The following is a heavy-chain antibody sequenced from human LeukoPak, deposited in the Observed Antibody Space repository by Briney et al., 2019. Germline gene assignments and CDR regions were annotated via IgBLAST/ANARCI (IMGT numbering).Heavy chain of an antibody. J-gene: IGHJ4*02. CDR1: GDSVISGEYR. D-gene: IGHD3-22*01. V-gene: IGHV4-30-4*01. CDR2: TYFTGST. Sequence: SETLSLTCTVSGDSVISGEYRWTWIRQPPGKGLEWIGYTYFTGSTYFNPSLKRRVAISIDTSKNQFSLQLTSVTVADTAVYYCARVQKSNSDYYYLADSWGPGTLVPVSS. CDR3: ARVQKSNSDYYYLADS.